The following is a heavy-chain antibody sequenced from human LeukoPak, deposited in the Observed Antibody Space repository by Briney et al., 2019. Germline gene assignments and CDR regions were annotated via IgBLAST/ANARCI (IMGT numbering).Heavy chain of an antibody. D-gene: IGHD5-12*01. CDR2: VYSGGST. CDR3: ARDGSGLYYFDY. V-gene: IGHV3-53*01. CDR1: GFTVSSNY. J-gene: IGHJ4*02. Sequence: PGGSLRLSCAASGFTVSSNYMSWVRQAPGKGLEWGSVVYSGGSTYYADSVKGRFTISRDNSKNTLYLQMNSLRVEDTAVYYCARDGSGLYYFDYWGQGTLVTVSS.